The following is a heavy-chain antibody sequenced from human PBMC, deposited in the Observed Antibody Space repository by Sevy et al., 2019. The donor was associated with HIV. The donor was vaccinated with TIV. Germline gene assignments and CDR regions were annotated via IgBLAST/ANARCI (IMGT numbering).Heavy chain of an antibody. CDR1: GGSISSGGYS. V-gene: IGHV4-30-2*01. D-gene: IGHD3-22*01. J-gene: IGHJ5*02. Sequence: SETLSLTCAVSGGSISSGGYSWSWIRQPPGQGLEWIGYIYHSGSTYYNPSLKSRVTISVDRSKNQFSLKLSSVTAADTAVYYCARGVVINNWFDPWGQGTLVTVSS. CDR2: IYHSGST. CDR3: ARGVVINNWFDP.